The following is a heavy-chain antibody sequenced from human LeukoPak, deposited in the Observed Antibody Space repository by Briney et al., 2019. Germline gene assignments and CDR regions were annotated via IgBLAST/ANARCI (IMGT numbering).Heavy chain of an antibody. CDR2: IIPIFGTA. Sequence: SVKVSCKASGGTFSSYAISWVRQAPGQGLEWVGGIIPIFGTANYAQKFQGRVTITADESTSTAYMELSSLRSEDTAVYYCARPDTAMVNGDDAFDIWGQGTMVTVSS. CDR1: GGTFSSYA. J-gene: IGHJ3*02. V-gene: IGHV1-69*01. D-gene: IGHD5-18*01. CDR3: ARPDTAMVNGDDAFDI.